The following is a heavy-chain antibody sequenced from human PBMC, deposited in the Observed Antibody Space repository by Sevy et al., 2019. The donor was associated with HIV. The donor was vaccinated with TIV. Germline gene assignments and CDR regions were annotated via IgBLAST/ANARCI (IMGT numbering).Heavy chain of an antibody. Sequence: GGSLRLSCAASGFTFSNYAMSWVRQAPGKGLEWVSGVGSGGSTYYADSLKGRFTISRDNSKNTLYLQMNSLRAEDTAVYYCARVGYYDSRDYSLDGFDIWGQGTMVTVSS. CDR2: VGSGGST. CDR3: ARVGYYDSRDYSLDGFDI. V-gene: IGHV3-23*01. CDR1: GFTFSNYA. J-gene: IGHJ3*02. D-gene: IGHD3-22*01.